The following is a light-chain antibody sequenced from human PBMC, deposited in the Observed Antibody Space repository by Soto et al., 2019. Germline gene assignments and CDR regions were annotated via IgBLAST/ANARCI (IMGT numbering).Light chain of an antibody. CDR3: QQSYTIPYT. CDR1: QSISTY. Sequence: DIQVTQSPSSLHASVGNRVTLTCRASQSISTYLNWYQQKPGKAPKLLIYAASSLQSGVPSRLSGSGSGTDFTLTISSLQPEDFATYYCQQSYTIPYTFGQGTKLEIK. CDR2: AAS. V-gene: IGKV1-39*01. J-gene: IGKJ2*01.